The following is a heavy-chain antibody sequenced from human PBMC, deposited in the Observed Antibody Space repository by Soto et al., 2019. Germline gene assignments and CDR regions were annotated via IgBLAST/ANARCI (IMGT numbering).Heavy chain of an antibody. CDR3: AIDGSDDYNDPPADY. D-gene: IGHD4-4*01. CDR2: IKQDGSEK. J-gene: IGHJ4*02. CDR1: AFTFSSYW. V-gene: IGHV3-7*01. Sequence: EVQLVESGGGLVQPGGSLRLSCAASAFTFSSYWMSWVRQAPGKGLEWVANIKQDGSEKYYVDSVKGRFTISRDNAKNSLYLQMNSLRAEDTAVYYCAIDGSDDYNDPPADYWGQGTLVTVSS.